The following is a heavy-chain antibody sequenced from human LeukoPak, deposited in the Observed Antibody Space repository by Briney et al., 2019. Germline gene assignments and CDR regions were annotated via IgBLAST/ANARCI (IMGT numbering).Heavy chain of an antibody. CDR3: ARDHGTVTTFDY. Sequence: PSETLSLTCTVSGYSISSGYFWGWIRQPPGKGLEWIGTIYHSGSTYYNPSLKSRVTISIDTSKNQFSLRLSSVTAADTAVYYCARDHGTVTTFDYWGQGTLVTVSS. D-gene: IGHD4-17*01. V-gene: IGHV4-38-2*02. CDR2: IYHSGST. CDR1: GYSISSGYF. J-gene: IGHJ4*02.